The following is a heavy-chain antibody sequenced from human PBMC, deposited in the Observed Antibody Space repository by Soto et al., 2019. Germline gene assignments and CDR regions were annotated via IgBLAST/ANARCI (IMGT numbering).Heavy chain of an antibody. J-gene: IGHJ6*03. CDR1: GDTFNDYY. CDR3: ARECGGATATLHYCCFDMDV. Sequence: QVQLVQSGAEVKRPGASVTVSCRSSGDTFNDYYIHWVRQAPGQGLEWMGWINPNGGVTKYAQKFQGWVSMTRDTSIRTVYMQLSRLRSDDTAVYDWARECGGATATLHYCCFDMDVWGTGTTVTVSS. V-gene: IGHV1-2*04. D-gene: IGHD5-12*01. CDR2: INPNGGVT.